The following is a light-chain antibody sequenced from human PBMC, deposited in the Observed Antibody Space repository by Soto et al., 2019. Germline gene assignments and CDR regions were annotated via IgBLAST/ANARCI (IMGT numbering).Light chain of an antibody. Sequence: QSVPTQPASVSGSPGQSITISCTGPSSDVGAYNYVSWYQQLPGTAPKVLIYDNSNRPSGVPDRFSGSKSGTSASLAITGLQAEDEADYYCQSYDSSLSGYVFGTGTKVTVL. V-gene: IGLV1-40*01. CDR3: QSYDSSLSGYV. CDR2: DNS. CDR1: SSDVGAYNY. J-gene: IGLJ1*01.